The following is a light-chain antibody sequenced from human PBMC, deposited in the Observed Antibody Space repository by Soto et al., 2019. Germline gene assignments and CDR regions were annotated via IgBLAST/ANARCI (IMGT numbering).Light chain of an antibody. CDR2: AAS. CDR3: QQLISYPLT. Sequence: DIQLTQAPSFLSASVGDRVTITCRASQGIGGYLAWYQQKPGKAPKLLVYAASTLQSGVPSRFSGSGPGTEFTLTISSLQPEDFASYYCQQLISYPLTFGGGTKVEIK. J-gene: IGKJ4*01. CDR1: QGIGGY. V-gene: IGKV1-9*01.